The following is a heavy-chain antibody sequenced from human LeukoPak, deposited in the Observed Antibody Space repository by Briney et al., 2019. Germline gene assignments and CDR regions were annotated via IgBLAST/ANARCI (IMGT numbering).Heavy chain of an antibody. V-gene: IGHV3-43*02. Sequence: GRSLRLSCAASGVTFADYAMHWVRQAPGKGLEWVSLISSDGGNTYYADSVKGRFTISRDNSKNSLYLQINSLRTEDTALYYCAKESERGRRGYNDYWGQGTLVSVSS. CDR2: ISSDGGNT. CDR3: AKESERGRRGYNDY. CDR1: GVTFADYA. J-gene: IGHJ4*02. D-gene: IGHD5-24*01.